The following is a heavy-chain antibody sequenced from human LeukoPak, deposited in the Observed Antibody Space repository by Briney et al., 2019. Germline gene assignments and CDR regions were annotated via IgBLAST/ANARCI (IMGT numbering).Heavy chain of an antibody. D-gene: IGHD3-22*01. J-gene: IGHJ4*02. CDR3: ASPAHYYDSSGYFSY. V-gene: IGHV1-69*05. CDR1: GGTSSSYA. Sequence: ASVKVSCKASGGTSSSYAISWVRQAPGQGLEWMGGIIPIFGTANYAQKFQGRVTITTDESTSTAYMELSSLRSEDTAVYYCASPAHYYDSSGYFSYWGQGTLVTVSS. CDR2: IIPIFGTA.